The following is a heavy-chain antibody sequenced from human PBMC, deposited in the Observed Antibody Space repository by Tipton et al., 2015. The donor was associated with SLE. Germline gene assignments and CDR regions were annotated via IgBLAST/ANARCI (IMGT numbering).Heavy chain of an antibody. Sequence: TLSLTCTVSGGSISSYHWSWIRQPAGKGLEWIGRIYTSGSTNYNPSLKSRVTMSVDTSKNQFSLKLSSVTAADTAVYYCAREGNCGGDCLNWFDPWGQGTLVTVSS. J-gene: IGHJ5*02. V-gene: IGHV4-4*07. CDR2: IYTSGST. CDR3: AREGNCGGDCLNWFDP. D-gene: IGHD2-21*02. CDR1: GGSISSYH.